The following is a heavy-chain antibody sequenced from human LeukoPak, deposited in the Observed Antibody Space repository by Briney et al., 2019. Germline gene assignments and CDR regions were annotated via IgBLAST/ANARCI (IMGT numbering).Heavy chain of an antibody. CDR1: GGSVSTHY. Sequence: PSETLSLTCTVPGGSVSTHYWSWIRQPPGKGLEWIGYIYYIGDTNYNPSLKGRVAMSVDTSKNQFSLNLTSVTAADTAVYYCARQFSTGSRYYFDYWGPGTLVTVSS. V-gene: IGHV4-59*08. CDR2: IYYIGDT. D-gene: IGHD3-22*01. CDR3: ARQFSTGSRYYFDY. J-gene: IGHJ4*02.